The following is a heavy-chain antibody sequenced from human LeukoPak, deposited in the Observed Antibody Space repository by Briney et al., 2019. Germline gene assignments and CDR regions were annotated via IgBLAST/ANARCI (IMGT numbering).Heavy chain of an antibody. V-gene: IGHV4-39*05. CDR1: GGSISSSSYY. J-gene: IGHJ4*02. Sequence: SETPSLTCTVSGGSISSSSYYWGWIRQPPGKGLGWIGSIYYSGSNYYNPSLKSRVTISVDTSKNQFSLKLSSVTAADTAVYYCAGGPYDILTGYPSSFDYWGQGTLVTVSS. CDR3: AGGPYDILTGYPSSFDY. CDR2: IYYSGSN. D-gene: IGHD3-9*01.